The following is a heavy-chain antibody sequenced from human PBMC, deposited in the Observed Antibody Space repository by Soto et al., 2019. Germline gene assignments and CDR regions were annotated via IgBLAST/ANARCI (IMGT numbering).Heavy chain of an antibody. CDR1: GFTFSSYA. Sequence: GGSLRLSCAASGFTFSSYAMSWVRQAPGKGLEWVSATSGSGGSTYYADSVKGRFTISRDNSKNTLYLQMSSLRAEDTAVYYCAKGGSYYQFDYWGQGTLVTVSS. CDR2: TSGSGGST. D-gene: IGHD1-26*01. CDR3: AKGGSYYQFDY. V-gene: IGHV3-23*01. J-gene: IGHJ4*02.